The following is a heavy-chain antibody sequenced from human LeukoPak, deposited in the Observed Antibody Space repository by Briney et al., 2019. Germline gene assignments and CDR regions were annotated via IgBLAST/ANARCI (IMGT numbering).Heavy chain of an antibody. CDR2: ISWNSGSI. V-gene: IGHV3-9*01. CDR3: AKAHYSGSYHESRFDP. J-gene: IGHJ5*02. Sequence: GGSLRLSCAASGFTFDDYAMHWVRQAPGKGLEWVSGISWNSGSIGYADSVKGRFTISRDNAKNSLYLQMNSLRAEDTALYYCAKAHYSGSYHESRFDPWGQGTLVTVSS. CDR1: GFTFDDYA. D-gene: IGHD1-26*01.